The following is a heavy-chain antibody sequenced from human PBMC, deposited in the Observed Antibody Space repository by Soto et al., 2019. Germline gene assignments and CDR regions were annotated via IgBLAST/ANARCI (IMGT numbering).Heavy chain of an antibody. CDR1: GFTFGPYT. CDR2: ISSSGSTI. V-gene: IGHV3-48*01. Sequence: EVQLVESGGGLVQPGGSLRLSCAASGFTFGPYTMNWVRQAPGKGLEWVSYISSSGSTIYYADSVKGRFTISRDNAKNSLYLQMNSLRAEDTAVYYCARDGNYYEFDPWGQGTLVTVSS. J-gene: IGHJ5*02. D-gene: IGHD3-22*01. CDR3: ARDGNYYEFDP.